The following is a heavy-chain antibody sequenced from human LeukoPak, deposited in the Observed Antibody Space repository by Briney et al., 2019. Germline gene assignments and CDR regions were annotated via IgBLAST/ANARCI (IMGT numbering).Heavy chain of an antibody. CDR3: ARDLDWLLFDY. CDR1: GFTFSAYW. Sequence: GGSLRLSCAASGFTFSAYWMHWVRHAPGKGLVWVSRVKYDGSTPTYAASLKGRFTISRDNARNILYLQMNSLRVEDTAVYYCARDLDWLLFDYWGQGTLVTVSS. CDR2: VKYDGSTP. V-gene: IGHV3-74*03. D-gene: IGHD3-9*01. J-gene: IGHJ4*02.